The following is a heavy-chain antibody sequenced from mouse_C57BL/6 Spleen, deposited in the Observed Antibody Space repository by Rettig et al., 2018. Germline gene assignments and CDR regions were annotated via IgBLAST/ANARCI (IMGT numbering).Heavy chain of an antibody. CDR1: GFTFSDYY. CDR3: ARNGLGFDY. V-gene: IGHV5-16*01. J-gene: IGHJ2*01. Sequence: SGFTFSDYYMAWVRQVPEKGLEWVANINYDGSSTYYLDSLKSRFIISRDNAKNILYLQMSSLKSEDTATYYCARNGLGFDYWGQGTTLTVSS. CDR2: INYDGSST. D-gene: IGHD4-1*01.